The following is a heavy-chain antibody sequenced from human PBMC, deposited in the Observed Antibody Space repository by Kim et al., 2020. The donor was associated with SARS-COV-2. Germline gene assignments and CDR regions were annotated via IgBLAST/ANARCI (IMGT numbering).Heavy chain of an antibody. D-gene: IGHD3-10*01. V-gene: IGHV4-39*07. CDR3: ARDGDVVLLWFGFGFDY. Sequence: SETLSLTCTVSGGSISSSSYYWGWIRQPPGKGLEWIGSIYYSGSTYYNPSLKSRVTISVDTSKNQFSLKLSSVTAADTAVYYCARDGDVVLLWFGFGFDYWGQGTLVTVSS. CDR1: GGSISSSSYY. J-gene: IGHJ4*02. CDR2: IYYSGST.